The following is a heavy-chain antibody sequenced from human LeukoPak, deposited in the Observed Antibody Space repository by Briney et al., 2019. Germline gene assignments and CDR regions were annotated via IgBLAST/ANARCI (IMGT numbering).Heavy chain of an antibody. V-gene: IGHV3-30*04. Sequence: TGGSLRLSCAASGFTFSSYAMHWVRQAPGKGLEWAAVISYDGSNKYYADSVKGRFTISRDNAKNSLYLQMNSLRAEDTAVYYCAMGTYDSSGYPANWGQGTLVTVSS. CDR1: GFTFSSYA. D-gene: IGHD3-22*01. J-gene: IGHJ4*02. CDR2: ISYDGSNK. CDR3: AMGTYDSSGYPAN.